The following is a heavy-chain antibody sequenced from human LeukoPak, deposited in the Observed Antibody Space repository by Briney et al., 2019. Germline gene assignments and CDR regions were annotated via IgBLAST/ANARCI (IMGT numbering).Heavy chain of an antibody. D-gene: IGHD3-10*01. CDR3: AKEDLTMVRGLIIS. CDR2: ISTSGSNT. CDR1: GFTFSNYA. V-gene: IGHV3-23*01. J-gene: IGHJ4*02. Sequence: GGSLRLSCAASGFTFSNYAMSWVRQAPGKGLEWVSGISTSGSNTYYADSVRGRFSISRDNSKNTLYLQMNSLRVEDTAVYFCAKEDLTMVRGLIISWGQGTLVTVSS.